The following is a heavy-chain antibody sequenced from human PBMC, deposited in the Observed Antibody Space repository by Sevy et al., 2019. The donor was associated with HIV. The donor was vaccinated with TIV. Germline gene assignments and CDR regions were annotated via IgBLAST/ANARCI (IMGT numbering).Heavy chain of an antibody. CDR1: GGSISSSGYY. V-gene: IGHV4-39*01. CDR2: IYYSGST. D-gene: IGHD4-17*01. J-gene: IGHJ5*02. CDR3: ARHPYGDYVGYFDP. Sequence: SETLSLTCTVSGGSISSSGYYWGWIRQPPGMGLEWLGSIYYSGSTYYNPSLKSRVTISVDTSKNQFSPKMNSVTAADTAVYYCARHPYGDYVGYFDPWGQGTLVTVSS.